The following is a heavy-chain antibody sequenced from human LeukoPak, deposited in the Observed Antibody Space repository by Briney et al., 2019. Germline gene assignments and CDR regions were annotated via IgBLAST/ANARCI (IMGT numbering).Heavy chain of an antibody. V-gene: IGHV3-30*18. CDR1: GFTFSSYG. CDR2: ISYDGSNK. Sequence: PGGSLRLSCAASGFTFSSYGMHWVRQAPGKGLEWVAVISYDGSNKYYADSVKGRFTISRDNSKNTLYLQMNSLRAEDTAVYYCAKDSQLYSSMDAFDIWGQGTMVTVSS. CDR3: AKDSQLYSSMDAFDI. D-gene: IGHD6-13*01. J-gene: IGHJ3*02.